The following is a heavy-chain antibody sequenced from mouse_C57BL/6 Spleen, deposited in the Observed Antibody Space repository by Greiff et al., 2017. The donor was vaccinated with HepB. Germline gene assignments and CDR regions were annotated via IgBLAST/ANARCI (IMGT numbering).Heavy chain of an antibody. Sequence: EVQLQQSGPGLVKPSQSLSLTCSVTGYSITSGYYWNWIRQFPGNQLEWMGYISYDGSNNYNPSLKNRISITRDTSKNQFFLKLNSVTTEDTATYYCAKEDDGYDGAMDYWGQGTSVTVSS. CDR3: AKEDDGYDGAMDY. J-gene: IGHJ4*01. D-gene: IGHD2-2*01. V-gene: IGHV3-6*01. CDR2: ISYDGSN. CDR1: GYSITSGYY.